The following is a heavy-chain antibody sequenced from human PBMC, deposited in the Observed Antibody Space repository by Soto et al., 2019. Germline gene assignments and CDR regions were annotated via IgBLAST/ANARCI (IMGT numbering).Heavy chain of an antibody. J-gene: IGHJ4*02. CDR2: INHSGST. CDR3: ARRANWNYDFDY. Sequence: PSETLSLTCAVYGGSFSGDYWSWIRQPPGKGLEWIGEINHSGSTNYNPSLKSRVTISVDTSKNQFSLKLSSVTAADTAVYYCARRANWNYDFDYWGQGTLVTSPQ. V-gene: IGHV4-34*01. D-gene: IGHD1-7*01. CDR1: GGSFSGDY.